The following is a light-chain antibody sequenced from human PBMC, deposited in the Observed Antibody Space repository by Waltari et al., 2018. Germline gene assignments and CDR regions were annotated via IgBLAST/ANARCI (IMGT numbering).Light chain of an antibody. CDR2: LNSDGSH. J-gene: IGLJ1*01. CDR1: SGHSSYA. Sequence: QLVLTQSPSASASLGASVKPTSTLSSGHSSYAIAWHQQQPEKGPRYLMKLNSDGSHSKGDGIPDRFSGSSSGAERYLTISSLQSEDEADYYCQTWGTGIHVFGTGTRVTVL. CDR3: QTWGTGIHV. V-gene: IGLV4-69*01.